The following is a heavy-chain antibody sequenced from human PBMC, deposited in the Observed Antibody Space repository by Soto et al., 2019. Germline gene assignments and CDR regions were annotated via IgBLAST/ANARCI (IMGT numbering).Heavy chain of an antibody. D-gene: IGHD3-3*01. V-gene: IGHV3-23*01. CDR3: AKTGYDFWSGYYLY. CDR2: ISGSGGST. Sequence: EVQLLESGGGLVQPGGSLRLSCAASGFTFSSYAMSWVRQAPGKGLEWVSAISGSGGSTYYADSVKGRFTISRDNSKNTLYLKMNSLRAEDTAVYYCAKTGYDFWSGYYLYWGQGTLVTVSS. CDR1: GFTFSSYA. J-gene: IGHJ4*02.